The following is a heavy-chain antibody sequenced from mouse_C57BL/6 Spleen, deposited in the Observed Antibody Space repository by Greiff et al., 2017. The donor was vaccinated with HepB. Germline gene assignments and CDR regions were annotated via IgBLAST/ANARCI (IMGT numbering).Heavy chain of an antibody. CDR1: GYTFTDYE. CDR2: IYPETGGT. Sequence: QVQLKESGAELVRPGASVTLSCKASGYTFTDYEMHWVKQTPVHGLEWIGAIYPETGGTAYNQKFKGKAILTADKSSSTAYMELRSLTSEDSAVYYCTRDYYGSSLRFAYWGQGTLVTVSA. CDR3: TRDYYGSSLRFAY. J-gene: IGHJ3*01. D-gene: IGHD1-1*01. V-gene: IGHV1-15*01.